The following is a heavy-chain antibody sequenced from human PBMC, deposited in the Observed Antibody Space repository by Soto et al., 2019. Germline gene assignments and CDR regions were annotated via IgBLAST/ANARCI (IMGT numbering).Heavy chain of an antibody. J-gene: IGHJ4*02. CDR1: RFIFNSYS. CDR2: ISSSSSYI. Sequence: VGSLRLSCASSRFIFNSYSMNWVRHSPGKWLEWVSSISSSSSYIYYANSVKGRFTISRDNAKNSLYLQMNSLRAEDTAVYYLATRTGAAPRLPFDYWGREILVTVS. V-gene: IGHV3-21*01. D-gene: IGHD5-12*01. CDR3: ATRTGAAPRLPFDY.